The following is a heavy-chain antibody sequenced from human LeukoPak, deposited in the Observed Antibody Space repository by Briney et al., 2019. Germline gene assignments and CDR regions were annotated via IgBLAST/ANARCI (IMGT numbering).Heavy chain of an antibody. V-gene: IGHV3-66*01. CDR1: GFTVSSNY. Sequence: PGGSLRLSCAASGFTVSSNYMSCVRQAPGKGLEWVSVIYSGGSTYYADSVKGRFTISRDNSKNTLYLQMNSLRAEDTAVYYCARKSGYSGYGSDYWGQGTLVTVSS. J-gene: IGHJ4*02. CDR2: IYSGGST. CDR3: ARKSGYSGYGSDY. D-gene: IGHD5-12*01.